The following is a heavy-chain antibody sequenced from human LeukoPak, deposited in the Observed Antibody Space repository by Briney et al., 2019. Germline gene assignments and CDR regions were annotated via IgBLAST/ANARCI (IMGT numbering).Heavy chain of an antibody. CDR1: GFTFSTYW. CDR3: VREEGY. V-gene: IGHV3-7*01. Sequence: GGSLRLSCAASGFTFSTYWMYWVRQAPGKGLEWVANIKQDGSHIYYVDSVKGRFTISRDNAKNSLYLQMNSLRVEDTAVYYCVREEGYWGQGTLVTVSS. CDR2: IKQDGSHI. J-gene: IGHJ4*02.